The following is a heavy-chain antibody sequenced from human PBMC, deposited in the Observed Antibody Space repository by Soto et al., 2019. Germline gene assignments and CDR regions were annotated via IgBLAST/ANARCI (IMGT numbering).Heavy chain of an antibody. J-gene: IGHJ5*02. CDR2: ISGSGGST. Sequence: EVQLLESGGGLVQPGGSLRLSCAASGFTFSSYAMSWVRQAPGKGLEWVSAISGSGGSTYYADSVKGRITIYRDNSKNTLYLQMISLRAEDTAVYYCAKDRISGWWAGAWFDPWGQGTLVTVSS. CDR3: AKDRISGWWAGAWFDP. V-gene: IGHV3-23*01. D-gene: IGHD6-19*01. CDR1: GFTFSSYA.